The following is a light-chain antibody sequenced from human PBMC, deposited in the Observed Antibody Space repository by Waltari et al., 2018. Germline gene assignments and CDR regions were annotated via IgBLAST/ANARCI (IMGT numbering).Light chain of an antibody. J-gene: IGKJ3*01. CDR1: QSVSSY. CDR2: HAS. CDR3: QQRSNWPIT. V-gene: IGKV3-11*01. Sequence: EIVLTQSPATLSLSPGERATLSCRASQSVSSYLAWYQQKPGQAPRLLIQHASNRATGIPARFSGSGSGTDFTLTISSLEPEDFAVYYCQQRSNWPITFGPGTKVDIK.